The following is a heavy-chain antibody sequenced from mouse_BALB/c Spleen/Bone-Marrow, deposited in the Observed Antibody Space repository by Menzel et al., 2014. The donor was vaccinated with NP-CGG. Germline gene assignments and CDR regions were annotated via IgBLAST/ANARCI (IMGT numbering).Heavy chain of an antibody. J-gene: IGHJ4*01. V-gene: IGHV4-1*02. D-gene: IGHD2-10*02. CDR1: GFDFSRYW. Sequence: EVKVVDSGGGLVQPGGSLKLSCAASGFDFSRYWMSWVRQAPGKGLEWIGEINPDSSTINYTPSLRDKFIISRDSAKNTLYLQMSKVRSEDTALYYCARLGYGNSLAMDHWGQGTSVTVST. CDR2: INPDSSTI. CDR3: ARLGYGNSLAMDH.